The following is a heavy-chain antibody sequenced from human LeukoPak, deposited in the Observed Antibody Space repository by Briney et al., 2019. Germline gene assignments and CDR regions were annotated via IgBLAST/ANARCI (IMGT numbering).Heavy chain of an antibody. CDR1: GFTFSSYW. D-gene: IGHD3-22*01. CDR3: AKDRRQYYFDSSGYDS. V-gene: IGHV3-74*01. CDR2: INTDGSST. Sequence: GGSLRLSCAASGFTFSSYWMHWVRQAPGKGLVWVSRINTDGSSTSYADSVKGRFTISRDNAKNTLYLQMNSLRAEDTAVYYCAKDRRQYYFDSSGYDSWGQGTLVTVSS. J-gene: IGHJ4*02.